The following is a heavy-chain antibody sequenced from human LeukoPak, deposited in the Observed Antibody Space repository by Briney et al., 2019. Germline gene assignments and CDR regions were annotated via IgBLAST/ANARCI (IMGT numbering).Heavy chain of an antibody. CDR3: AKDVSWNWFDP. Sequence: GGSLRLSCVASGITFSSYGMHWVRQAPGKGLEWVAAISYDGSNKYYADSVKGRFTISRDNSKNTLYLQMNTLRAEDTAVYYCAKDVSWNWFDPWGQGTLVTVPS. CDR1: GITFSSYG. CDR2: ISYDGSNK. V-gene: IGHV3-30*18. J-gene: IGHJ5*02.